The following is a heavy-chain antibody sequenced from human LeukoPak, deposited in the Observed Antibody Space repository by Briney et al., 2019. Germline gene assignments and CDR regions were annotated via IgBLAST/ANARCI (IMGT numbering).Heavy chain of an antibody. Sequence: GGSLRLSCAASGFTFSSCAMNWVRQAPGKGLEWVSAISGSGGSTYYADSMKGRFTISRDNSKNTLYLQMNSLRAEDTAVYYCAKRLSYYFDYWGQGTLVTVSS. V-gene: IGHV3-23*01. J-gene: IGHJ4*02. CDR2: ISGSGGST. CDR1: GFTFSSCA. CDR3: AKRLSYYFDY.